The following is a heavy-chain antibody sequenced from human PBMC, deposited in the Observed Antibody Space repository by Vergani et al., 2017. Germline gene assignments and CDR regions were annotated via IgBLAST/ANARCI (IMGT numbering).Heavy chain of an antibody. CDR1: GESFSSFY. CDR2: INNDGHT. V-gene: IGHV4-34*02. Sequence: QVQLQQWGAGVVKPSGTLSLTCAVFGESFSSFYWSWIRQPPGKGLEWIGEINNDGHTNYNPSLESRVTVSIDTAKNQFSLNLMSVTAAYTAMYYCALRPRVNLVGGEIVTKRTFDYWIQGSLVTVSS. J-gene: IGHJ4*02. CDR3: ALRPRVNLVGGEIVTKRTFDY. D-gene: IGHD3-10*01.